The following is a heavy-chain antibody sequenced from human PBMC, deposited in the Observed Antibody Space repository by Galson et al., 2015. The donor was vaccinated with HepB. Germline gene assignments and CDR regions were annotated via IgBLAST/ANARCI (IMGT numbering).Heavy chain of an antibody. Sequence: SLRLSCAASGFTFSNYAMHWVRQPPGKGLEWVAVISYGGSIKYYADSVKGRLTSSRDNSKNTLSLQMNNLRPDDTGVYYCAKTRSGGTPEFDYWGRGTLVTVSS. CDR1: GFTFSNYA. CDR2: ISYGGSIK. J-gene: IGHJ4*02. D-gene: IGHD3-16*01. V-gene: IGHV3-30*18. CDR3: AKTRSGGTPEFDY.